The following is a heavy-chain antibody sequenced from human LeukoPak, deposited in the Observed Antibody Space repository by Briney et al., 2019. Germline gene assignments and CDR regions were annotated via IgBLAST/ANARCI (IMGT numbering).Heavy chain of an antibody. Sequence: GGSLRLSCAVSGFTFSSEAMGWVRQLPGGGLEWVSTISPAGGTTYYAESMKGRFTISRDNSKKMVYVQMNSLRAEDTAIYYCAKDRVVRGVMGALDPWGQGTLVTVSS. D-gene: IGHD3-10*01. CDR2: ISPAGGTT. CDR1: GFTFSSEA. J-gene: IGHJ5*02. CDR3: AKDRVVRGVMGALDP. V-gene: IGHV3-23*01.